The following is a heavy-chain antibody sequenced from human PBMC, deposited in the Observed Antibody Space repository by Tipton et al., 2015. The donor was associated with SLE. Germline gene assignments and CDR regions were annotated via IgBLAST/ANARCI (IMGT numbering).Heavy chain of an antibody. CDR3: ARRHYSGPFDS. V-gene: IGHV4-39*07. D-gene: IGHD5-12*01. CDR2: IFYTGST. J-gene: IGHJ4*02. Sequence: TLSLTCTVSGGSISSSSYYWGWIRQPPGKELEWIGSIFYTGSTYYNPSLKSRVSFSIDTSKHQFSLKLNSVTAADTAVYYCARRHYSGPFDSWGQGTLVTVSS. CDR1: GGSISSSSYY.